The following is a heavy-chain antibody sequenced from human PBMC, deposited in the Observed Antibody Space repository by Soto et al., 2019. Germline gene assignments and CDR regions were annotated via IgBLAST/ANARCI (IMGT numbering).Heavy chain of an antibody. CDR1: GYNFNRYL. CDR3: ARSLVNGTYEAFDI. J-gene: IGHJ3*02. V-gene: IGHV5-51*01. D-gene: IGHD6-13*01. CDR2: IYPGGSDT. Sequence: PGESLKISCKGSGYNFNRYLIGWVRQMPGKGLEWMGVIYPGGSDTRYSPSLQGQVTISADKSSSAAYLQWSSLQASDTATYYCARSLVNGTYEAFDIWGQGTMVTVSS.